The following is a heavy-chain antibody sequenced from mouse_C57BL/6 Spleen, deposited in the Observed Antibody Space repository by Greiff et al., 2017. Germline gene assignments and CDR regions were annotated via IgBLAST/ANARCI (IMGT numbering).Heavy chain of an antibody. CDR3: ARSLYYSNYVGFAY. CDR2: ISSGSSTI. Sequence: EVHLVESGGGLVKPGGSLKLSCAASGFTFSDYGMHWVRQAPEKGLEWVAYISSGSSTIYYADTVKGRFTISRDNAKNTLFLQMTSLRSEDTAMYYCARSLYYSNYVGFAYWGQGTLVTVSA. V-gene: IGHV5-17*01. D-gene: IGHD2-5*01. CDR1: GFTFSDYG. J-gene: IGHJ3*01.